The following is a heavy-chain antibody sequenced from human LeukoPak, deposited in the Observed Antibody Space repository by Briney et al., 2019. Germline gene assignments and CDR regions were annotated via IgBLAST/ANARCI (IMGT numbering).Heavy chain of an antibody. J-gene: IGHJ5*02. D-gene: IGHD3-10*01. CDR2: ISGSGGST. Sequence: GGSLRLSCAASGFTFSSYATGWVRQAPGKGLEWVSAISGSGGSTYYADSVKGRFTISRDNSKNTLYLQMNSLRAEDTAVYYCAKAYYGSGSYYNNWFDPWGQGTLVTVSS. V-gene: IGHV3-23*01. CDR1: GFTFSSYA. CDR3: AKAYYGSGSYYNNWFDP.